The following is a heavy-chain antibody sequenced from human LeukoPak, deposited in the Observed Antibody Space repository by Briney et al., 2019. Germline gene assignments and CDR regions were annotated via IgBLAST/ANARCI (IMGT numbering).Heavy chain of an antibody. V-gene: IGHV3-23*01. CDR1: GFTFSTYV. CDR3: AKAIQYYYDSSGYYEN. Sequence: GGSLRLSCAASGFTFSTYVMNWFRQAPGKGLEWVSTISVGAEYIFYADSVKGRFTISRDDSNNALYLQMHSLRAEDTAVYYCAKAIQYYYDSSGYYENWGQGTLVTVSS. CDR2: ISVGAEYI. D-gene: IGHD3-22*01. J-gene: IGHJ4*02.